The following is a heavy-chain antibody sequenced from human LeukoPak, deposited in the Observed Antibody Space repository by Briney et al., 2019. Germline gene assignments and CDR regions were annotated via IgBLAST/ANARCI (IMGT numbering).Heavy chain of an antibody. CDR3: ARERLDDLYYYYGMDV. Sequence: ASVKVSCKASGFTLTSYYVHWVRQAPGQGLEWMGIINPSGGSATYAQKFQGRVTMTRDTSTSTVYMELSSLRSEDTAVYYCARERLDDLYYYYGMDVWGQGTTVTVSS. CDR1: GFTLTSYY. D-gene: IGHD3-3*01. CDR2: INPSGGSA. J-gene: IGHJ6*02. V-gene: IGHV1-46*01.